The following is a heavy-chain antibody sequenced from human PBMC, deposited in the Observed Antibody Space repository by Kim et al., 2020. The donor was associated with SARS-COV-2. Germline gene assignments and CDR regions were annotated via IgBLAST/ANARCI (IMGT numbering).Heavy chain of an antibody. V-gene: IGHV3-23*01. J-gene: IGHJ4*02. CDR1: GFTFSSYS. Sequence: GGSLRLSCAASGFTFSSYSMSWVRQAPGKGLQWVSSVSGSGGSTYFADSVKGRFTISRDNSKNTLHLQMNSLKAEDTAVYYCAKDPHPDNGDYVHSYYFDSWGQGTLVTVSS. D-gene: IGHD4-17*01. CDR2: VSGSGGST. CDR3: AKDPHPDNGDYVHSYYFDS.